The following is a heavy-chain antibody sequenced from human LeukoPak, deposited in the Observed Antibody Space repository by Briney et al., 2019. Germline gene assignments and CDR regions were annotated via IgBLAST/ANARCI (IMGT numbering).Heavy chain of an antibody. CDR2: INPSGGST. Sequence: GASVKVSCKASGYTSTSYYMHWVRQAPGQGLEWMGIINPSGGSTSYAQKFQGRVTMTRDTSTSTVYMELSSLRSEDTAVYYCARAGYGGYFDYWGQGTLVTVSS. V-gene: IGHV1-46*01. D-gene: IGHD4/OR15-4a*01. CDR1: GYTSTSYY. CDR3: ARAGYGGYFDY. J-gene: IGHJ4*02.